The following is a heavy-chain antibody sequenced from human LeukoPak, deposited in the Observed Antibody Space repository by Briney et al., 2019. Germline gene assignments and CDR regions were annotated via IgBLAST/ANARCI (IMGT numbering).Heavy chain of an antibody. J-gene: IGHJ4*02. CDR3: AREEVAATIQFDY. CDR1: GGSISSGGYY. D-gene: IGHD2-15*01. CDR2: IYHSGST. Sequence: SETLSLTCTVSGGSISSGGYYWSWIRQPPGKGLEWIGYIYHSGSTYYNPFLKSRVIISVDTSKNQFSLKLTSVTAADTAVYYCAREEVAATIQFDYWGQGTLVTVSS. V-gene: IGHV4-30-2*01.